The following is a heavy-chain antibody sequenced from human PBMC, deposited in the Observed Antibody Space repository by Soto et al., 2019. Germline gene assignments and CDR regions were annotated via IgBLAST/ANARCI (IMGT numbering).Heavy chain of an antibody. CDR2: IDCDDDK. Sequence: SGPTLVNPTQTLTLTCTFSGFSLSTSGMCVSWIRQPPGKALEWLALIDCDDDKYYSTSLKTRLTISKDTSKNQVVLTMTNMDTVDTATYYCARLCKTRGNGWYYFDYWGQGTRVTVSS. CDR3: ARLCKTRGNGWYYFDY. CDR1: GFSLSTSGMC. J-gene: IGHJ4*02. D-gene: IGHD6-19*01. V-gene: IGHV2-70*01.